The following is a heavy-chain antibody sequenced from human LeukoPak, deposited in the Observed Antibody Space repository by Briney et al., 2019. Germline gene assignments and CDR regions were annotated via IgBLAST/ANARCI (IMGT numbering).Heavy chain of an antibody. CDR1: GFTFSSYA. CDR3: AKHTGGSYPYYFDY. V-gene: IGHV3-23*01. Sequence: GGSLRLSCAPSGFTFSSYAMSWVSLAPGKGLEWVSAISGSGGSTYYADSVKGRFTISRDNSKNTLYLQMNSLRAEDTAVYYCAKHTGGSYPYYFDYWGQGTLVTVSS. J-gene: IGHJ4*02. D-gene: IGHD1-26*01. CDR2: ISGSGGST.